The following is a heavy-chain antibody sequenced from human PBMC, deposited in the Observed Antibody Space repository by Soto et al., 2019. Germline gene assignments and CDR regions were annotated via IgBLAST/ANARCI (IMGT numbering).Heavy chain of an antibody. V-gene: IGHV4-59*01. J-gene: IGHJ6*02. CDR1: GGSISSYY. D-gene: IGHD6-13*01. CDR3: ATTDSAAGTNTYYYYGMDV. CDR2: IYYSGST. Sequence: SSETLSLTCTVSGGSISSYYWSWIRQPPGKGLEWIGYIYYSGSTNYNPSLKSRVTISVDTSKNQFSLKLSSVTAADTAVYYCATTDSAAGTNTYYYYGMDVWGQGTTVTVSS.